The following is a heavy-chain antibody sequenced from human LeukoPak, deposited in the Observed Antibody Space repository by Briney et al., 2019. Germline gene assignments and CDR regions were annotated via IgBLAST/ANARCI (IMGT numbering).Heavy chain of an antibody. Sequence: GGSLRLSCAASGFTFSTNDMSWVRQAPGKGLEWVSAISVIGGSTYYADSVKGRFTSSRDNSKNTLYLEMNSLRAEDTAVYYCAKAGDPVTVTKLDYWGQGTLVTVSS. J-gene: IGHJ4*02. V-gene: IGHV3-23*01. CDR1: GFTFSTND. D-gene: IGHD4-17*01. CDR3: AKAGDPVTVTKLDY. CDR2: ISVIGGST.